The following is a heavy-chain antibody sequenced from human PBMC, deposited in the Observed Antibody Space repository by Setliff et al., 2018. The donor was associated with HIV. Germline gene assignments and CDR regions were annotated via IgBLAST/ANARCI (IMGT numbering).Heavy chain of an antibody. D-gene: IGHD3-3*01. V-gene: IGHV7-4-1*02. CDR3: ARDPKRPNSNFWGGYPIPFDS. CDR2: INTNTGNP. CDR1: GYTFNNYA. Sequence: ASVKVSCRASGYTFNNYAMNWVRQAPGQGLELMGWINTNTGNPTYAQGFTGRFVFSLDTSVSTAYLQISSLKAEDTAVYFCARDPKRPNSNFWGGYPIPFDSWGQGTLVTVSS. J-gene: IGHJ4*02.